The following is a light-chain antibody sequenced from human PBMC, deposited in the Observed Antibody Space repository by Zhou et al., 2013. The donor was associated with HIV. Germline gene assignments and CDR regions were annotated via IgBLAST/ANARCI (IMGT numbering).Light chain of an antibody. CDR1: QSVSSN. J-gene: IGKJ4*01. CDR2: DTS. V-gene: IGKV3-15*01. CDR3: QQYNNWPLT. Sequence: EIVMTQSPATLSVSPGERATLSCRASQSVSSNLAWYQQKLGQAPGLLIYDTSTRAPGIPARFSGSGSETDFTLTISSLQSEDFAVYYCQQYNNWPLTFGGGTNVEIK.